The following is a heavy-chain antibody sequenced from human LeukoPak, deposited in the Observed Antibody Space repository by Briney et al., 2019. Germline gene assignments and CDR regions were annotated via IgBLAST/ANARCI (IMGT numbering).Heavy chain of an antibody. D-gene: IGHD6-19*01. J-gene: IGHJ4*02. CDR1: GFTFSSYA. Sequence: PGGSLRLSCAASGFTFSSYAMHWVRQAPGKGLEWVAVISYDGSNKYYADSVKGRFTISRDNAKNSLFLHMTSLTGEDTAVYYCARKSSSSGWYYDSWGRGTLVTVSS. CDR3: ARKSSSSGWYYDS. V-gene: IGHV3-30-3*01. CDR2: ISYDGSNK.